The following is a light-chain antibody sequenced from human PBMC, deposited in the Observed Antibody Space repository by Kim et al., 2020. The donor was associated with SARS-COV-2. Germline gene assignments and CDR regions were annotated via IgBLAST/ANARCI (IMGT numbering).Light chain of an antibody. CDR1: SLRNYY. J-gene: IGLJ2*01. Sequence: AQGQTVRITCKGDSLRNYYASWSQQKPGQGPVLVIYGKNKRPSGIPDRLSGSTSGSTASLTITGAQAEDEADYYCNSRDSSDDQVIFGGGTQLTVL. V-gene: IGLV3-19*01. CDR2: GKN. CDR3: NSRDSSDDQVI.